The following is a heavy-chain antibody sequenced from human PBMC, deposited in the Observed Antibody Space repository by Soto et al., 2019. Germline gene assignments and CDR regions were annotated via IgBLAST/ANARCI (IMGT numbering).Heavy chain of an antibody. V-gene: IGHV3-30*18. D-gene: IGHD2-15*01. CDR2: ISYDGSNK. CDR3: ANCLGYCSELYYYGMDV. Sequence: PGGSLRLSCAASGFTFSSYGMHWVRQAPGKGLEWVAVISYDGSNKYYADSVKGRFTISRDNSKNTLYLQMNSLRAEDTAVYYCANCLGYCSELYYYGMDVWGQGTTVTVSS. J-gene: IGHJ6*02. CDR1: GFTFSSYG.